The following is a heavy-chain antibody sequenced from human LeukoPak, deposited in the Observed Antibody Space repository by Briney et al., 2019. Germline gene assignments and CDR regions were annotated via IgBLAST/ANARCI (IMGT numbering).Heavy chain of an antibody. J-gene: IGHJ6*02. D-gene: IGHD6-13*01. V-gene: IGHV3-23*01. CDR1: GFTFNSYA. CDR3: AATYSSSWYDLTYYYYGMDV. Sequence: PGGSLRLSCAASGFTFNSYAMYWVRQAPGKGLEWVSGIFGSGGSAHYADSVKGRLTISRDNSKNTVYLQMDSLSVEDTAVYYCAATYSSSWYDLTYYYYGMDVWGQGTTVTVSS. CDR2: IFGSGGSA.